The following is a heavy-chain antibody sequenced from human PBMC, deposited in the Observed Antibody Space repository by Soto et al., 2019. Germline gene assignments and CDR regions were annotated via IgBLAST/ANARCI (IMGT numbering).Heavy chain of an antibody. CDR2: IYYSGST. J-gene: IGHJ5*02. V-gene: IGHV4-31*03. D-gene: IGHD3-10*01. CDR1: GGSISCYY. CDR3: ARDLRSSRITMVRGGYNWFDP. Sequence: SETLSLTCTVSGGSISCYYWSWIRQHPGKGLEWIGYIYYSGSTYYNPSLKSRVTISVDTSKNQFSLKLSSVTAADTAVYYCARDLRSSRITMVRGGYNWFDPWGQGTLVTVSS.